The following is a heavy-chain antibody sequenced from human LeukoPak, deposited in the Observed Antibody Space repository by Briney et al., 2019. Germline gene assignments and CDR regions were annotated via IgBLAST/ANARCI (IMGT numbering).Heavy chain of an antibody. D-gene: IGHD2-15*01. CDR1: GGTFSSYT. Sequence: SVKVSCKASGGTFSSYTISWVRQAPGQGLEWMGGIIPIFGTANYAQKFQGRVTITADESTSTAYMELSSLRSEDTAVYYCARTIVVVVAANINWFDPWGQGTLVTVSS. J-gene: IGHJ5*02. CDR3: ARTIVVVVAANINWFDP. V-gene: IGHV1-69*01. CDR2: IIPIFGTA.